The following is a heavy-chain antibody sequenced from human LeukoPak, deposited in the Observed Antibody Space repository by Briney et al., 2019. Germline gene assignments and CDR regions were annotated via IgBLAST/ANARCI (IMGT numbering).Heavy chain of an antibody. Sequence: PGGSLRLSCAASGFTFNNYGMHWVRQAPGKGLEWVAVISSDGTQKYYADSMKGRVTISRDDFKKTVYLQMNSLRGEDTAVYYCAKSLGGYNTGDYYYYGMDVWGQGTTVSVSS. J-gene: IGHJ6*02. V-gene: IGHV3-30*18. D-gene: IGHD5-24*01. CDR1: GFTFNNYG. CDR3: AKSLGGYNTGDYYYYGMDV. CDR2: ISSDGTQK.